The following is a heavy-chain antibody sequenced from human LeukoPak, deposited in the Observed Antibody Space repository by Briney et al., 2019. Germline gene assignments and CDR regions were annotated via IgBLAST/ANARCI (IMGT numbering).Heavy chain of an antibody. V-gene: IGHV3-53*01. CDR1: GFTVSSNY. Sequence: GGSLRLSCAASGFTVSSNYMNWVRQAPGKGLEWVSVTYSGGSTYYADSVKGRFTISRDNSKNTLYLQMNSLRAEDTAVYYCATQRYSYYFDYWGQGTLVTVSS. CDR2: TYSGGST. CDR3: ATQRYSYYFDY. D-gene: IGHD3-9*01. J-gene: IGHJ4*02.